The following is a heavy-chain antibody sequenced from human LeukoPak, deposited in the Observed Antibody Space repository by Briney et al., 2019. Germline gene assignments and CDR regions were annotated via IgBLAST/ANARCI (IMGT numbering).Heavy chain of an antibody. CDR2: IDNVGTSI. V-gene: IGHV3-48*02. CDR3: AREGYYGAFDI. D-gene: IGHD3-10*01. CDR1: GFTVTSYS. J-gene: IGHJ3*02. Sequence: GGSLRLSCVVSGFTVTSYSMNWVRQAPGKGLEWVSYIDNVGTSIHYPGSVKGRFTISRDNAQNSLILQMYSLRDEDTAVYYCAREGYYGAFDIWGQGTVVTVS.